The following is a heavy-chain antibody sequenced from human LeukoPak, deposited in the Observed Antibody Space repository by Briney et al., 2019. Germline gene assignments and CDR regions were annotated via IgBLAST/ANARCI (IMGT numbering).Heavy chain of an antibody. CDR2: TNSDASTT. CDR1: GFTFSNYW. Sequence: GGSLRFSCAASGFTFSNYWMHWVRQAPGKGLLWVSRTNSDASTTLYADSVQGRFSVSRDNAKNTLYLQMSSLRAEDTAVYYCTRGLPNFSFFDYWGQGILVTVSS. CDR3: TRGLPNFSFFDY. J-gene: IGHJ4*02. V-gene: IGHV3-74*01. D-gene: IGHD4/OR15-4a*01.